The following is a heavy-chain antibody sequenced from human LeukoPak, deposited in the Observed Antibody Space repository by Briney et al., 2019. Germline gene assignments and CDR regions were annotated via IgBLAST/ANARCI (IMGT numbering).Heavy chain of an antibody. J-gene: IGHJ3*02. V-gene: IGHV4-59*01. CDR2: IYYTGST. D-gene: IGHD5-18*01. CDR3: ARDRGYSYGYAFDI. Sequence: PSETLSLTCTVCVDSFSDFDGIWIRQPPGRGVVGIGYIYYTGSTNYNPALKSRVPISVDKSKIHSSLKLHSVTAADKAVYYCARDRGYSYGYAFDIWGQGTMVTVSS. CDR1: VDSFSDFD.